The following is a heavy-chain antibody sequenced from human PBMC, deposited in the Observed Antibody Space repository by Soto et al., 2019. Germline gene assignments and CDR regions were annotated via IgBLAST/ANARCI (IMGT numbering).Heavy chain of an antibody. CDR3: ARGLEDVDIVAPRFDP. J-gene: IGHJ5*02. Sequence: SETLSLTCAVYGGSFSGYYWSWIRQPPGKGLEWIGEINHSGSTNYNPSLKSRVTISVDTSKNQFSLKLSSVTAADTAVYYCARGLEDVDIVAPRFDPWGQGTLVTVSS. D-gene: IGHD5-12*01. CDR2: INHSGST. V-gene: IGHV4-34*01. CDR1: GGSFSGYY.